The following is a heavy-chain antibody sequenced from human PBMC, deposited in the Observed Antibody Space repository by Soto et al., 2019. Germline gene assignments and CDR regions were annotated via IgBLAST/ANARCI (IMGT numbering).Heavy chain of an antibody. J-gene: IGHJ6*02. CDR2: ISTNNGNT. Sequence: ASVKVSCKASGYTFTDHGINWVRQAPGQGLEWMAWISTNNGNTNYAQSLQGRVTLTTDTSTSTAYMELRSLRSVDTAIYYCAIPRAGAYGLHVCGQGTTVTVYS. CDR1: GYTFTDHG. D-gene: IGHD3-10*01. CDR3: AIPRAGAYGLHV. V-gene: IGHV1-18*01.